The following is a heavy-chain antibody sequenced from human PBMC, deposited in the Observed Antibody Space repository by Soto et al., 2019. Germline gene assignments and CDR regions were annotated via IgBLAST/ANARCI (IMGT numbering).Heavy chain of an antibody. Sequence: GGSLRLSCAASGFTFSNYGMYWVRQAPGKGLEWVAFISYDGSSKFYADPMKGRHTISRDNSKNTLYLQMNSLRAEDTAMYYCARHVQTTTWYNFDYWGLGTPVTVSS. CDR3: ARHVQTTTWYNFDY. CDR2: ISYDGSSK. V-gene: IGHV3-30*03. J-gene: IGHJ4*02. CDR1: GFTFSNYG. D-gene: IGHD1-20*01.